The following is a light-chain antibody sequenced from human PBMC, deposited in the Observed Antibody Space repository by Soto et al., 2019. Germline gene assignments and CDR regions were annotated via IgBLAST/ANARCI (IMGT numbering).Light chain of an antibody. J-gene: IGLJ2*01. CDR1: SSDVGGYNY. Sequence: QSALTQPVSVSGSPGQSITISCTGTSSDVGGYNYVSWYRQHPGKAPKLMIYDVSNRPSGVSNRFPGSKSGNTASLTISGLQAEDEADYYCSSHTSSSTLVFGGGTKLTVL. CDR3: SSHTSSSTLV. V-gene: IGLV2-14*01. CDR2: DVS.